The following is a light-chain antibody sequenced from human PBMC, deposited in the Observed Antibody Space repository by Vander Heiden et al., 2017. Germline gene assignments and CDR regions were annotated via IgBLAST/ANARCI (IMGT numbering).Light chain of an antibody. CDR1: QSVRSY. J-gene: IGKJ5*01. CDR3: QQRSNLIT. Sequence: EIVLTQSPATLSLSPGERATLSCRASQSVRSYLAWYQHKPGQAPRLLIYDASNRATGIPARFSGSGSGTDFALTISSLEPGDFAVYYCQQRSNLITFGQGTRLEIK. CDR2: DAS. V-gene: IGKV3-11*01.